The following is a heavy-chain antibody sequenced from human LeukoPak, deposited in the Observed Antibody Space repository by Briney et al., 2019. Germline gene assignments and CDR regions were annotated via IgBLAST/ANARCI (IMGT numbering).Heavy chain of an antibody. CDR2: ISGNGGST. Sequence: QSGGSLRLSCAASGFTFNNFGMSWVRQAPGKGLEWVSAISGNGGSTYYADSVKGRFTISRDNSKNTLYLQMNSLRAEDTAVYYCAKGETYYDILTGYHRAYYFGYWGQGTLVTVSS. D-gene: IGHD3-9*01. J-gene: IGHJ4*02. V-gene: IGHV3-23*01. CDR3: AKGETYYDILTGYHRAYYFGY. CDR1: GFTFNNFG.